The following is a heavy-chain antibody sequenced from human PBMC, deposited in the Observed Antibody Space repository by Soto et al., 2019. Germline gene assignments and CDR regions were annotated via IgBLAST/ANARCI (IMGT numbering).Heavy chain of an antibody. D-gene: IGHD2-15*01. CDR2: TSSRSGYI. Sequence: PGGSLRLSCAASGFTFSVYSMSWVRQAPGKGLEWVSVTSSRSGYIYYADSVKGRFTISRDNAKNSLYLQMSSLRAEDTAIYYCARWGCSGSNCNLNQRSFDLWGQGTLVTVSS. J-gene: IGHJ4*02. CDR1: GFTFSVYS. CDR3: ARWGCSGSNCNLNQRSFDL. V-gene: IGHV3-21*01.